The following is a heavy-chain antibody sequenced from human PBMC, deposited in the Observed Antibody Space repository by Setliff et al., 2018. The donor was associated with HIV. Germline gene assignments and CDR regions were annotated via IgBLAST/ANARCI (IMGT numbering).Heavy chain of an antibody. Sequence: PGGSLRLSCTGSGFTFSRYWMSWVRRAPGKGLEWMANIGQDGSEKYYVDSVKGRFSISRDNAKRSLYLQMNSLRPEDTAVYYCAKDLGPFRLQFLEWGLSSANWYFDLWGRGTLVTAPQ. CDR3: AKDLGPFRLQFLEWGLSSANWYFDL. CDR1: GFTFSRYW. D-gene: IGHD3-3*01. J-gene: IGHJ2*01. CDR2: IGQDGSEK. V-gene: IGHV3-7*03.